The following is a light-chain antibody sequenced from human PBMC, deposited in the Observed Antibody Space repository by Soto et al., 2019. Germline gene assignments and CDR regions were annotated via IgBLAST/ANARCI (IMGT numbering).Light chain of an antibody. CDR1: QSVSTSY. V-gene: IGKV3-20*01. CDR2: GAS. J-gene: IGKJ3*01. CDR3: QQYGSSPFT. Sequence: EIVLTQSPGTLSLSPGERATLSCRASQSVSTSYLAWYQQKPGQAPRLLIYGASSRATGIPDRFSGSGSGTEFTLTISRLEPEDFAVYSCQQYGSSPFTFGPGTIVDL.